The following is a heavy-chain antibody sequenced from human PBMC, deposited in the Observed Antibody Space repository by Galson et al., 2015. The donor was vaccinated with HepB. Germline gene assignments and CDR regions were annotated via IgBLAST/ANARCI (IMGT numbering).Heavy chain of an antibody. V-gene: IGHV1-3*01. J-gene: IGHJ4*02. CDR3: ATGGARDMVGPSGD. CDR2: INAGNGNT. Sequence: SVKVSCKASGSTFISYAMHWVRQAPGQRLEWMGWINAGNGNTKYSQKFQGRVTITRDTAASTAYMELSSLRSEDTAVYYCATGGARDMVGPSGDWGQGTLVTVSS. D-gene: IGHD1-26*01. CDR1: GSTFISYA.